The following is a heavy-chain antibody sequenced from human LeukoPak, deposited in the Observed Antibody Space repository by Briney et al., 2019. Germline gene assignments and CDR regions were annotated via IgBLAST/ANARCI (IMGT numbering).Heavy chain of an antibody. J-gene: IGHJ4*02. D-gene: IGHD6-13*01. V-gene: IGHV3-7*04. CDR3: ARGTIAAAGYYYFDY. Sequence: GGSLRLSCAASGFTFSNYWMSWVRQAPGKGLEWVADIKQDGTQKYYVDSVEGRFTISRDNAKNSLYLQMNSLRAEDTAVYYCARGTIAAAGYYYFDYWGQGTQVTVSS. CDR2: IKQDGTQK. CDR1: GFTFSNYW.